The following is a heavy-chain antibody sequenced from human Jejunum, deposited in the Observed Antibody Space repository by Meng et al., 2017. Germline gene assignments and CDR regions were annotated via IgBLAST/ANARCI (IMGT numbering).Heavy chain of an antibody. V-gene: IGHV3-74*01. CDR1: GFTFSRYW. Sequence: VQLVDSGGGVVQPGRSLRLSFAASGFTFSRYWMHWVRQAPGKGLVWVSRINGDGSSTSYADSVKGRFTVSRDNAQSTLYVQMNSLRTDDTAVYYCVRELDGYNFLCGQGTLVTVSS. CDR3: VRELDGYNFL. D-gene: IGHD5-24*01. J-gene: IGHJ4*02. CDR2: INGDGSST.